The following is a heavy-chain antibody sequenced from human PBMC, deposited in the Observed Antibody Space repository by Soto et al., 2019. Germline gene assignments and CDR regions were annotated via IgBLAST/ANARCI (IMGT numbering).Heavy chain of an antibody. V-gene: IGHV1-69*01. Sequence: QVQLVQSGAEVKKPGSSVKVSCKASGGTFSSYAISWVRQAPGQGLEWMGGIIPIFGTANYAQKFQGRVTITADESTSTPYMELSSLRSEDTAVYYCARALESRPEYCSSTSCSGGMDVWGQGTTVTVSS. J-gene: IGHJ6*02. CDR1: GGTFSSYA. CDR3: ARALESRPEYCSSTSCSGGMDV. CDR2: IIPIFGTA. D-gene: IGHD2-2*01.